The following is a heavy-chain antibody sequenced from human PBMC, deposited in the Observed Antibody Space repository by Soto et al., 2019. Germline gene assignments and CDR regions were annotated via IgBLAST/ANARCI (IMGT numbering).Heavy chain of an antibody. Sequence: SETLSLTCAVSGGSISSGGYSWSWIRQPPGKGLEWIGYIYHSGSTYYNPSLKSRVTISVDRSKNQFSLKLSSGTAADTAVYYCARAVRSNYYYYYGMDVWGQGTTVTVSS. J-gene: IGHJ6*02. CDR3: ARAVRSNYYYYYGMDV. CDR1: GGSISSGGYS. V-gene: IGHV4-30-2*01. D-gene: IGHD4-4*01. CDR2: IYHSGST.